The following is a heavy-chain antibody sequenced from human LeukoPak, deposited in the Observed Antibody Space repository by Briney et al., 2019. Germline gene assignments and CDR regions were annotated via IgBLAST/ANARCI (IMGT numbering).Heavy chain of an antibody. D-gene: IGHD3-10*01. Sequence: SVSVSCKASGGTFSIYAISWVRQAPGQGLEWMGGIIPIFGTANYAQKFQGRVTITTDESTSTAYMELSSLRSEDTAVYYCARAEYYYGSGTTGGMDVWGQGTTVTVSS. CDR2: IIPIFGTA. CDR1: GGTFSIYA. CDR3: ARAEYYYGSGTTGGMDV. V-gene: IGHV1-69*05. J-gene: IGHJ6*02.